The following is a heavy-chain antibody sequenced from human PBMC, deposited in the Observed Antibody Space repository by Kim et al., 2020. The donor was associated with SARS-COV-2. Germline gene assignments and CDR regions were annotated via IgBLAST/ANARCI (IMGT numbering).Heavy chain of an antibody. CDR2: ISYDGSNK. V-gene: IGHV3-30*03. J-gene: IGHJ1*01. D-gene: IGHD2-15*01. CDR3: AMEYCSGGSCYLPSFQH. Sequence: GGSLRLSCAASGFTFSSYGMHWVRQAPGKGLEWVAVISYDGSNKYYADSVKGRFTISRDNSKNTLYLQMNSLRAEDTAVYYCAMEYCSGGSCYLPSFQHWGQGTLVTVSS. CDR1: GFTFSSYG.